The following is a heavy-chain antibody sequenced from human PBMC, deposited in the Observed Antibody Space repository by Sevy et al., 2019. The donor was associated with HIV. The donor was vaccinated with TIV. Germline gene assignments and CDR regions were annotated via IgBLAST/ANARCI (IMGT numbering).Heavy chain of an antibody. D-gene: IGHD6-19*01. V-gene: IGHV3-23*01. CDR2: ISGSGAGT. CDR1: GFTFSSFA. CDR3: AKVAAVARGYFDY. Sequence: GSLRLSCEASGFTFSSFAMSWVRQAPGKGLEWVSAISGSGAGTDYADSVKGRFTVSRDNSKNTLYLQLNSLRAEDTAVYYCAKVAAVARGYFDYWGQGTLVTVSS. J-gene: IGHJ4*02.